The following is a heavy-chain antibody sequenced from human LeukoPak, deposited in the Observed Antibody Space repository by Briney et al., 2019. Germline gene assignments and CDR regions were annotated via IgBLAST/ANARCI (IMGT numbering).Heavy chain of an antibody. CDR1: GGSISSYY. D-gene: IGHD3-9*01. CDR3: ARHFTGYYLREYFHH. CDR2: IYYSGST. Sequence: PSETLSLTCTDPGGSISSYYWSWIRQPPGKGLEWIGYIYYSGSTKNNPSPKRRVTISVHTSKTQISLKLKSVTAADTAVYYCARHFTGYYLREYFHHCGQGTLVTVSS. V-gene: IGHV4-59*08. J-gene: IGHJ1*01.